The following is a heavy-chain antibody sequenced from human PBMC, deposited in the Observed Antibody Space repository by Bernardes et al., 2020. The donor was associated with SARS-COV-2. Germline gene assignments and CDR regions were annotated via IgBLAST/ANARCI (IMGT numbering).Heavy chain of an antibody. CDR3: STYLVPAAKGDY. Sequence: GFLSPSSAASGFPFSHAWMTWVRPAPGKGLAWVGRIYKTSAGGTTQYAAPVKGRFTISRDDSKNTLYLQMNSLETEDTAIYYCSTYLVPAAKGDYWGQGTQVTVSS. V-gene: IGHV3-15*01. CDR2: IYKTSAGGTT. D-gene: IGHD2-2*01. CDR1: GFPFSHAW. J-gene: IGHJ4*02.